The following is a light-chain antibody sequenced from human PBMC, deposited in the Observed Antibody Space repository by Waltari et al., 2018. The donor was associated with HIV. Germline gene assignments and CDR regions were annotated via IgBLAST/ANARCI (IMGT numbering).Light chain of an antibody. CDR3: CSYAGFNTFV. CDR2: DVI. J-gene: IGLJ1*01. Sequence: QSALTQPRSVSGSPGQSVAISCSEISSDFGGPHFVSWYQQQPGKAPTLIIYDVIKRPPGFPARFSASVSGNMATLTISGLQTEDEADYYCCSYAGFNTFVFGSGTKVTVL. CDR1: SSDFGGPHF. V-gene: IGLV2-11*01.